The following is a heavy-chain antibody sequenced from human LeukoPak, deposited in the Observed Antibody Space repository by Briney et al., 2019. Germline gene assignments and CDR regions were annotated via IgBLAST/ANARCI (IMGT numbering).Heavy chain of an antibody. CDR2: IYSGGST. V-gene: IGHV3-66*02. CDR3: ARGTLYYYGPRAFDI. CDR1: GFTVSSNY. J-gene: IGHJ3*02. D-gene: IGHD3-10*01. Sequence: GGSLRLSCAASGFTVSSNYMSWVRQAPGKGLEWVSVIYSGGSTYYADSVKGRFTISRDNSKNTLYLQMNSLRAEDTAVYYCARGTLYYYGPRAFDIWGQGTMVTVSS.